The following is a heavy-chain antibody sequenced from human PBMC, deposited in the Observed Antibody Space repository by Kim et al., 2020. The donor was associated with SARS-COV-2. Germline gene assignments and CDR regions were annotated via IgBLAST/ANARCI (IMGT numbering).Heavy chain of an antibody. J-gene: IGHJ4*02. D-gene: IGHD3-10*01. CDR3: ARVIQYYYGSGSYGAFDY. V-gene: IGHV3-23*01. Sequence: GRLTIPRTNSKNAVYLQMNSLRAEDTAVYYCARVIQYYYGSGSYGAFDYWGQGTLVTVSS.